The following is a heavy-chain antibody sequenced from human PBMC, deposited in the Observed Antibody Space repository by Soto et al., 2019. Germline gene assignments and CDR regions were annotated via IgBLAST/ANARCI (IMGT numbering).Heavy chain of an antibody. V-gene: IGHV1-69*01. Sequence: QVQLVQSGAEVKKPGSSVKVSCKASGGTFSSYAISWVRQAPGQGLEWMGGIIPIFGTANSAQKFQGRVTTTADESTSTAYMELSSLRSEDTAVYYCARGYCSGGSCYGYYYYGMDVWGQGTTVTVSS. J-gene: IGHJ6*02. CDR1: GGTFSSYA. CDR2: IIPIFGTA. CDR3: ARGYCSGGSCYGYYYYGMDV. D-gene: IGHD2-15*01.